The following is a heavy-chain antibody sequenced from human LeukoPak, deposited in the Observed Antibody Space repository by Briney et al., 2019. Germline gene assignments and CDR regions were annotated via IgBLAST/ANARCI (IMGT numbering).Heavy chain of an antibody. CDR1: GFTVSSNY. V-gene: IGHV3-53*01. J-gene: IGHJ3*02. D-gene: IGHD4-23*01. Sequence: GGSLRLSCAASGFTVSSNYMSCVRQAPGKGLEWVSVFYSGGSRYYADSVMGRLTISRDNSKNTLYFQMNSLRAEDTAVYYCARGTFYGGNSPFAFDIWGQGTMVTVSS. CDR3: ARGTFYGGNSPFAFDI. CDR2: FYSGGSR.